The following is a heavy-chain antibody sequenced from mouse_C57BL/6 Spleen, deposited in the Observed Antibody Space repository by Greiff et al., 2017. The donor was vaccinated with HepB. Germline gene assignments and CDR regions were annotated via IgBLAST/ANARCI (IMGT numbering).Heavy chain of an antibody. J-gene: IGHJ2*01. CDR2: IHPNSGST. CDR1: GYTFTSYW. V-gene: IGHV1-64*01. Sequence: QVQLKQPGAELVKPGASVKLSCKASGYTFTSYWMHWVKQRPGQGLEWIGMIHPNSGSTNYNEKFKSKATLTVDKSSSTAYMQLSSLTSEDSAVYYCASSGSSYVDYWGQGTTLTVSS. D-gene: IGHD1-1*01. CDR3: ASSGSSYVDY.